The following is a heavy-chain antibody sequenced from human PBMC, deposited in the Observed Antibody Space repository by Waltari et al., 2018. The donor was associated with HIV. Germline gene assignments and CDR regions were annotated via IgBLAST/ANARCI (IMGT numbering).Heavy chain of an antibody. J-gene: IGHJ6*02. V-gene: IGHV3-33*01. CDR3: ARGIVYSNYRAKHFSTNYYYYGMDV. CDR2: IWYDGSNK. Sequence: QVQLVESGGGVVQPGRSLRLSCAASGFTFSSYGMHWVRQAPGKGLEWVAGIWYDGSNKYSADSVKGRFTISRDNSKNTLYLQMNSLRAEDTAVYYCARGIVYSNYRAKHFSTNYYYYGMDVWGQGTTVTVSS. CDR1: GFTFSSYG. D-gene: IGHD4-4*01.